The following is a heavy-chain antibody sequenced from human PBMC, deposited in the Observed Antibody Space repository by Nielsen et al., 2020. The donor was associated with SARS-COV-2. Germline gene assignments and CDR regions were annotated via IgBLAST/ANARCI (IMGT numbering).Heavy chain of an antibody. CDR3: ARDLLSEDSSSWYYSYHYYGMDV. CDR2: INTNTGNP. V-gene: IGHV7-4-1*02. CDR1: GYTFTSYA. D-gene: IGHD6-13*01. Sequence: ASVKVSCKASGYTFTSYAMNWVRQAPGQGLEWMGWINTNTGNPTYAQGFTGRFVFSLDTSVSTAYLQISSLKAEDTAVYYCARDLLSEDSSSWYYSYHYYGMDVWGQGTTVT. J-gene: IGHJ6*02.